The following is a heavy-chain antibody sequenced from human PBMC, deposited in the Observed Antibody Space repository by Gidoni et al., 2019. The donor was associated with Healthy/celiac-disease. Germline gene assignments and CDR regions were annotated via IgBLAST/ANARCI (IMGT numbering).Heavy chain of an antibody. J-gene: IGHJ1*01. D-gene: IGHD1-26*01. Sequence: EVQLVESGGGLVKPGGSLRLSCAASGFTFSSYSMNWVRQAPGKGLEWVSSISSSSSYIYYADSVKGRFTISRDNAKNSLYLQMNSLRAEDTAVYYCARPFYSGSYRTIYFQHWGQGTLVTVSS. V-gene: IGHV3-21*01. CDR1: GFTFSSYS. CDR3: ARPFYSGSYRTIYFQH. CDR2: ISSSSSYI.